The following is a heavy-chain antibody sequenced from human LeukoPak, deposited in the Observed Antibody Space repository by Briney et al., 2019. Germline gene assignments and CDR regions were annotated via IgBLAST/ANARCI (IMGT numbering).Heavy chain of an antibody. Sequence: SATLSLTCTVSGGSISSGCYYWSWIRQHPGKGLEWIGYIYYSGSTYYNPSLKSRVTISVDTSKNQFSLKLSSVTAADTAVYYCARGRVDTAMVGPYLFDYWGQGTLVTVSS. CDR1: GGSISSGCYY. CDR2: IYYSGST. J-gene: IGHJ4*02. CDR3: ARGRVDTAMVGPYLFDY. V-gene: IGHV4-31*03. D-gene: IGHD5-18*01.